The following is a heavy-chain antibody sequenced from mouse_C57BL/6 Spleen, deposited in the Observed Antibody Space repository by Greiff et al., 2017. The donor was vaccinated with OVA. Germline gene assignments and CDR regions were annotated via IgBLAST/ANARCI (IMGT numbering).Heavy chain of an antibody. V-gene: IGHV1-80*01. CDR3: ARVMGLLYGSRDGYAMDY. CDR1: GYAFSSYW. D-gene: IGHD1-1*01. CDR2: IYPGDGDT. J-gene: IGHJ4*01. Sequence: QVQLKQSGAELVKPGASVKISCKASGYAFSSYWMNWVKQRPGKGLEWIGQIYPGDGDTNYNGKFKGKATLTADKSSSTAYMQLSSLTSEDSAVYFCARVMGLLYGSRDGYAMDYWGQGTSVTVSS.